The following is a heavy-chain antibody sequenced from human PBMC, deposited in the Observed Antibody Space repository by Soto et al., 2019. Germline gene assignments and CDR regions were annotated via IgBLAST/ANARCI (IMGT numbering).Heavy chain of an antibody. CDR2: FVASGSNT. D-gene: IGHD6-6*01. CDR3: TNGGFTAACHANWFDP. Sequence: GSLRLSWAASGVTFSRYAMSWVRQAPGKGLEWVSTFVASGSNTSSEDSVKVPFTISRDNSKNTLYLQMNSLTAEDTAVYYCTNGGFTAACHANWFDPWGQGTLVTVSS. V-gene: IGHV3-23*01. CDR1: GVTFSRYA. J-gene: IGHJ5*02.